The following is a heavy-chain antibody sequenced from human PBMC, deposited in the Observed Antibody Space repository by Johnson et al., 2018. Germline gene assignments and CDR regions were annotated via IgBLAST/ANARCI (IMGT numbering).Heavy chain of an antibody. J-gene: IGHJ3*01. V-gene: IGHV3-48*01. CDR3: AREDWNYGRGTLDM. CDR1: GFTFSTYS. D-gene: IGHD1-7*01. CDR2: ISTSSSTI. Sequence: VQLQESGGGLVQPGGSPRLRLSCAASGFTFSTYSMIWVRQAPGKGLEWVSYISTSSSTIYYADSVKGRFTISRDNSKSTLFLQMDSLRVEDTAVYYCAREDWNYGRGTLDMWGQGTMVAVSS.